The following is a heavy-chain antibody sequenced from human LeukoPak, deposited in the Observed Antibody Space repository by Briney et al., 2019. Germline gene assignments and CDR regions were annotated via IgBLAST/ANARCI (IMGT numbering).Heavy chain of an antibody. Sequence: SETLSLTCTVSGGSLSSYYWTWIRQPPGKGLEWIAYIFYSGSTNYNPSLKSRVTISVDTSKNQFSLKLNSVTAADTAVYYCARDPEGHGYYFDYWGQGALVTVSS. CDR2: IFYSGST. J-gene: IGHJ4*02. V-gene: IGHV4-59*01. D-gene: IGHD3-3*01. CDR3: ARDPEGHGYYFDY. CDR1: GGSLSSYY.